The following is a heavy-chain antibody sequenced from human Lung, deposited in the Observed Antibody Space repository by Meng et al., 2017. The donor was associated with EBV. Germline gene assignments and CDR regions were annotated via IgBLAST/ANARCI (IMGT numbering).Heavy chain of an antibody. D-gene: IGHD2-21*02. CDR1: GGSPRSRNW. CDR3: ARVGAYCGGDCYHPR. Sequence: VSGPGLVKPWATVSPTSPIPGGSPRSRNWWSWVRQPPGKGLEWIGEIYHSGSTNYNPSLKSRVTISVDESKNQFSLRLSSVTAADTAVYYCARVGAYCGGDCYHPRWGQGTLVTVSS. CDR2: IYHSGST. V-gene: IGHV4-4*02. J-gene: IGHJ4*02.